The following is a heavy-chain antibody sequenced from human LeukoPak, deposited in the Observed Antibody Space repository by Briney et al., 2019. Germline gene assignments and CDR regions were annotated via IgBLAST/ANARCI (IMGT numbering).Heavy chain of an antibody. Sequence: ASVKVSCKASGYTFTSYDINWVRQATGQGLEWMGWMNPNSGNTGYAQKFQGRVTMTRNTSISTAYVELSSLRSEDTAVYYCARGKGSWQQWLVQSWFDPWGQGTLVTVSS. D-gene: IGHD6-19*01. CDR3: ARGKGSWQQWLVQSWFDP. CDR1: GYTFTSYD. CDR2: MNPNSGNT. J-gene: IGHJ5*02. V-gene: IGHV1-8*01.